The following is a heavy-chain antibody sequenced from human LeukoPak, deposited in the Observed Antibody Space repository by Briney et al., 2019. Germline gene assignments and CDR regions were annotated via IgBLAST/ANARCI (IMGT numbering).Heavy chain of an antibody. J-gene: IGHJ3*02. D-gene: IGHD3-22*01. CDR2: SSSSDDGK. CDR3: ARGFYDSSGYYVNDAFDI. V-gene: IGHV3-23*01. Sequence: PGGSLRLSCTASGLSLNNYAMSWVRQVPGKGLEWVSASSSSDDGKWYAESVRGRFTISRDTSKNTVYLQMNSLRAEDTAVYYCARGFYDSSGYYVNDAFDIWGQGTMVTVSS. CDR1: GLSLNNYA.